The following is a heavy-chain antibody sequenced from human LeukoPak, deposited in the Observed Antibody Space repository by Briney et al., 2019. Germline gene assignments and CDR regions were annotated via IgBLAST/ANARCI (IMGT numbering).Heavy chain of an antibody. CDR1: GFTFSSYE. CDR2: ISSSGSTI. J-gene: IGHJ4*02. D-gene: IGHD3-9*01. Sequence: GGSLRLSCAASGFTFSSYEMNWVRQAPGKGLEWVSYISSSGSTIYYADSVKGRFTISRDNAKNTLYLQMNSLRAEDTAVYYCARVETGYYGYWGQGTLVTVSS. V-gene: IGHV3-48*03. CDR3: ARVETGYYGY.